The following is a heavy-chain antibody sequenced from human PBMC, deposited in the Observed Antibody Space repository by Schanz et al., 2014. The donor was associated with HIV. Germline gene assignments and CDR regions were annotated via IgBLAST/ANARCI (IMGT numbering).Heavy chain of an antibody. J-gene: IGHJ2*01. CDR1: GFTFSSYA. CDR3: ARVNDKGWAYCSSTTCLFWYFDL. D-gene: IGHD2-2*01. V-gene: IGHV3-30-3*01. Sequence: QVQLVESGGGVVQPGRSLRLSCAASGFTFSSYAMHWVRQAPGKGLEWVAVISYDGGNKYYADSVKGRFTISRDNSKNPLYLQMNSLRAEDTAVYYCARVNDKGWAYCSSTTCLFWYFDLWGRGTLVTVSS. CDR2: ISYDGGNK.